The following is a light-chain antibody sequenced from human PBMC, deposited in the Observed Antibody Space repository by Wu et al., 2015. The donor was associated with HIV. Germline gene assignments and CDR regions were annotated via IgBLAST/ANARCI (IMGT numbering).Light chain of an antibody. J-gene: IGKJ3*01. CDR1: QSVSSSY. Sequence: EIVLTQSPGTLSLSPGERATLSCRASQSVSSSYLAWYQQKPGQAPRLLIYGASGRATGIPDRFSGSGSGTDFTLSISRLEPEDFAVYYCQQRNNWPGITFGPGTTVDIK. CDR3: QQRNNWPGIT. CDR2: GAS. V-gene: IGKV3D-20*02.